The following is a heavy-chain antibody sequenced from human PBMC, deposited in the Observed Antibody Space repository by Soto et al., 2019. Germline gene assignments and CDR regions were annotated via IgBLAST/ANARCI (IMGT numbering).Heavy chain of an antibody. CDR1: GFTFSSYG. CDR3: ARDYGGLYGDYRGDMDV. D-gene: IGHD4-17*01. Sequence: GGSLRLSCAASGFTFSSYGMHWVRQAPGKGLEWVAVIWYDGSNKYYADSVKGRFTISRDNSKNTLYLQMNSLRAEDTAVYYCARDYGGLYGDYRGDMDVWGKGTTVTVSS. J-gene: IGHJ6*03. CDR2: IWYDGSNK. V-gene: IGHV3-33*01.